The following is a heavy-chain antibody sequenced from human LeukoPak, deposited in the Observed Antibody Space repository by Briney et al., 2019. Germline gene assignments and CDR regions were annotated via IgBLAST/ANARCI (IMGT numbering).Heavy chain of an antibody. D-gene: IGHD2-8*01. Sequence: QPGGSLRLSCAASGFTFSSYAMSWVRQAPGKGLEWVSAISGSGGSTYYADSVKGRFTISRDNAKNSLYLQMNSLRAEDTAIYHCARDNGYDIWGQGTMVTVSS. J-gene: IGHJ3*02. CDR1: GFTFSSYA. V-gene: IGHV3-23*01. CDR3: ARDNGYDI. CDR2: ISGSGGST.